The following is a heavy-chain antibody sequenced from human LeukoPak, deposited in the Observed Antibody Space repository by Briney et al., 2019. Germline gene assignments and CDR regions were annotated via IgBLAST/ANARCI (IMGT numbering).Heavy chain of an antibody. CDR3: ARDKLAAAGHFDY. V-gene: IGHV1-2*02. CDR2: INPNSGGT. D-gene: IGHD6-13*01. Sequence: ASVTVSCKASGYTFTGYYMHWVRQAPGQGLEWMGWINPNSGGTNYAQKFQGRVTMTRDTFISTAYMELSRLRSDDTAVYYCARDKLAAAGHFDYWGQGTLVTVSS. J-gene: IGHJ4*02. CDR1: GYTFTGYY.